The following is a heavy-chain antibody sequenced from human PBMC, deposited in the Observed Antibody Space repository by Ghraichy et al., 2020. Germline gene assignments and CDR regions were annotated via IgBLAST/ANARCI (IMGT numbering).Heavy chain of an antibody. Sequence: ASVKVSCKVSGYTLTELSMHWVRQAPGKGLEWMGGFDPEDGETIYAQKFQGRVTMTEDTSTDTAYMELSSLRSEDTAVYYCATGVYWADAFDIWGQGTMVTVSS. D-gene: IGHD2-15*01. V-gene: IGHV1-24*01. CDR2: FDPEDGET. CDR1: GYTLTELS. J-gene: IGHJ3*02. CDR3: ATGVYWADAFDI.